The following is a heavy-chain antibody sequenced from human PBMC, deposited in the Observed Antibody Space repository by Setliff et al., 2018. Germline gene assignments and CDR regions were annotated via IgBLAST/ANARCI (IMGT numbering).Heavy chain of an antibody. J-gene: IGHJ4*02. V-gene: IGHV1-69*13. CDR3: AIPSSGNFYFDY. Sequence: LVKVSCKASGGTFSSYAITWVRQAPGQGLEWMGGIIPIFGTAKYAQKFQGRVTITADQSTRTAYMELSSLRSEDTAVYYCAIPSSGNFYFDYWGQGTLVTVSS. D-gene: IGHD1-26*01. CDR1: GGTFSSYA. CDR2: IIPIFGTA.